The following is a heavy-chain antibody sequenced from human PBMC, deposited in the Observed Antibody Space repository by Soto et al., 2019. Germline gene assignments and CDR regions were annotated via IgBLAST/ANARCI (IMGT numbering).Heavy chain of an antibody. J-gene: IGHJ4*02. CDR3: ARAWFGDFVYYFDY. Sequence: ASVKVSCKASGYTFTNYAISWVRQAPGQGLEWMGWISAYNGNTNYAQKLQGRVSMTTDTSTSSASMELRSLRSDDTAVYYCARAWFGDFVYYFDYWGQGTLVTVSS. CDR2: ISAYNGNT. CDR1: GYTFTNYA. D-gene: IGHD3-10*01. V-gene: IGHV1-18*01.